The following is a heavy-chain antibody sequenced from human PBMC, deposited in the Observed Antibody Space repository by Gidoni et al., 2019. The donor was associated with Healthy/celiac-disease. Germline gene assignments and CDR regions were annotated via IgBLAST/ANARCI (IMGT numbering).Heavy chain of an antibody. V-gene: IGHV1-69*04. CDR3: ARETKGGYYYYYYMDV. CDR2: IIPILGIA. J-gene: IGHJ6*03. CDR1: GGTFSSYA. Sequence: QVQLVQSGAEVKKPGSSVKVSCKASGGTFSSYAISWVRQAPGQGLEWMGRIIPILGIANYAQKFQGRVTITADKSTSTAYMELSSLRSEDTAVYYCARETKGGYYYYYYMDVWGKGTTVTVSS.